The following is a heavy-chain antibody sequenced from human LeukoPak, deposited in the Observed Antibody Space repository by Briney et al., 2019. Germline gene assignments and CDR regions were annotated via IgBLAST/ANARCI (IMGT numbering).Heavy chain of an antibody. Sequence: GGSLRLSCAPSGFTFSSYWRHWVRQAPGKGLVWVSRIKSDGSTNYADSVKGRFTISRDNAKNTVSLQMNSLRAEDTGVYYCARAPSEIGGYYPEYFRHWGQGTLVTVSS. V-gene: IGHV3-74*01. CDR3: ARAPSEIGGYYPEYFRH. CDR2: IKSDGST. CDR1: GFTFSSYW. D-gene: IGHD3-22*01. J-gene: IGHJ1*01.